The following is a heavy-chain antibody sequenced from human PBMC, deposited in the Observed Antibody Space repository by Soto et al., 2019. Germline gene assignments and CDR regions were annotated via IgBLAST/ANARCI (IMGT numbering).Heavy chain of an antibody. CDR1: GGSISSYY. CDR3: AKRNYGSEFDY. CDR2: IYYSGST. D-gene: IGHD3-10*01. Sequence: PSETLSLTCTVSGGSISSYYWSWIRQPPGKGLEWIGYIYYSGSTNYNPSLKSRVTISVNRSKNQFSLKLSSVTAADTAVYYCAKRNYGSEFDYWGQGTLVTVSS. J-gene: IGHJ4*02. V-gene: IGHV4-59*12.